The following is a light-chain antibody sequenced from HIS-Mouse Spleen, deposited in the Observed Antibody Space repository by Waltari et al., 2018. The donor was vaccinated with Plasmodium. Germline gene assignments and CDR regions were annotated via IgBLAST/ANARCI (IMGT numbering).Light chain of an antibody. CDR3: QQSYSTPPT. J-gene: IGKJ4*01. CDR1: QSISSY. Sequence: DIQMTQSPSSLSASVGDRVTITCRASQSISSYLNWYQQKPGKAPKLLIYAASSLQSGVPSMFSCSGSGTDFTLTISSLQPEDVATYYCQQSYSTPPTFGGGTKVEIK. V-gene: IGKV1-39*01. CDR2: AAS.